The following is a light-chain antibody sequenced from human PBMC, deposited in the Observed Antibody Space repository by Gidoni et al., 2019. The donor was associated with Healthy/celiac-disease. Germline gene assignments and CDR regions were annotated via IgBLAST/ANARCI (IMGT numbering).Light chain of an antibody. CDR1: QSISSW. J-gene: IGKJ1*01. CDR2: DAS. Sequence: DIQMTQSPSTLSASVGDRVTITCRASQSISSWLAWYQQKPGKAPKLLIYDASSLESGGPSRFSGSGSWTEFTITISSLQPDDFATYYCQQYNSYWTFGQGTKVEIK. V-gene: IGKV1-5*01. CDR3: QQYNSYWT.